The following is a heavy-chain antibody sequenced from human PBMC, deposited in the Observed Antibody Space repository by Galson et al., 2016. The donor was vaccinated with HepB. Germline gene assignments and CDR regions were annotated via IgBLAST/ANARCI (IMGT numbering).Heavy chain of an antibody. CDR3: IHDWDYNYGMDV. V-gene: IGHV3-15*01. D-gene: IGHD3-9*01. J-gene: IGHJ6*02. Sequence: SLRLSCAGSGFPFSPAWMNWVRQAPGKGLEWVGRMKNKGSDGTTEYAAPMKGRFTIARDDSKNTLYLQMNSLTTEDTAIYYCIHDWDYNYGMDVWGHGTTVTVSS. CDR1: GFPFSPAW. CDR2: MKNKGSDGTT.